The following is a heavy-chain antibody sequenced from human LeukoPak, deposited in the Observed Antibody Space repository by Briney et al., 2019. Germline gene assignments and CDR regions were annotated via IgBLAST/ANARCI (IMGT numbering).Heavy chain of an antibody. CDR3: ARFNSGMTIGY. D-gene: IGHD1-26*01. Sequence: GGSLRLSCAASGFTFSDAWMSWVRQAPGKGLEWVGRIKSKTAGGATDYAAPVKGRFTISRDDSKNTLYLQMNSLRAEDTAVYYCARFNSGMTIGYWGQGTLVTVSS. V-gene: IGHV3-15*01. CDR2: IKSKTAGGAT. CDR1: GFTFSDAW. J-gene: IGHJ4*02.